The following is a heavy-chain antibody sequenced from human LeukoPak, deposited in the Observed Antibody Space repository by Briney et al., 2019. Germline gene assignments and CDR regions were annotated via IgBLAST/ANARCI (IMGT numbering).Heavy chain of an antibody. Sequence: ASVKVSCKVSGYTVTSYYIHWIRQAPGQGLEWMGIIYPNDGRTTYAQNFQDRVTMTGDISTSTLYMELSSLRSEDTAVYFCARDMRCSGGNCPYMSQFDAFDIWGQGTAVSVSS. D-gene: IGHD2-15*01. CDR1: GYTVTSYY. CDR3: ARDMRCSGGNCPYMSQFDAFDI. CDR2: IYPNDGRT. J-gene: IGHJ3*02. V-gene: IGHV1-46*01.